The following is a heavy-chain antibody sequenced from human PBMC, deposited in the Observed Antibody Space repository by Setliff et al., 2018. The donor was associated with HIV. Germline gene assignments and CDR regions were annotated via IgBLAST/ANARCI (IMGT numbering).Heavy chain of an antibody. CDR2: IYYSGST. CDR1: GGSISSSSYY. D-gene: IGHD6-19*01. Sequence: SETLSLTCTVSGGSISSSSYYWGWIRQPPGKGLEWIGSIYYSGSTYYNPSLKSRVTISVDTSKNQFSLKLSSVTAADKAVYYCARHLSGSSGHNGVSNYWGQGTLVTVSS. CDR3: ARHLSGSSGHNGVSNY. J-gene: IGHJ4*02. V-gene: IGHV4-39*01.